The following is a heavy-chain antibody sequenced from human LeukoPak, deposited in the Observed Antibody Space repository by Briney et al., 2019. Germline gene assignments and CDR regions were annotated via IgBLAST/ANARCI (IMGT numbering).Heavy chain of an antibody. CDR2: ISWNSGSI. V-gene: IGHV3-9*01. Sequence: PGGSLRLSCAASGFTFDDYAMHWVRQAPGKGLEWVSGISWNSGSIGYADSVKGRFTISRDNAKNSLYLQMNSLRAEDTALYYCAKESVYDILTGYDAFDIWGQGTMVTVSS. D-gene: IGHD3-9*01. CDR1: GFTFDDYA. J-gene: IGHJ3*02. CDR3: AKESVYDILTGYDAFDI.